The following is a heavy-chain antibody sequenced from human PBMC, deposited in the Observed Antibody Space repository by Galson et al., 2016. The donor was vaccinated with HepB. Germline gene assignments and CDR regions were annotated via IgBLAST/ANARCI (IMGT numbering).Heavy chain of an antibody. CDR2: IFWDDDE. CDR3: AHTRIDDYPGNSGKAFDI. J-gene: IGHJ3*02. Sequence: PALVKPTQTLTLTCTFSGFSLRSAGVGVGWIRQPPGKALEWLALIFWDDDERSSPSLKNRLTITKDTSKNQVVLTMTNMDPVDTATYYCAHTRIDDYPGNSGKAFDIWGQGTMVTVSS. CDR1: GFSLRSAGVG. D-gene: IGHD4-23*01. V-gene: IGHV2-5*02.